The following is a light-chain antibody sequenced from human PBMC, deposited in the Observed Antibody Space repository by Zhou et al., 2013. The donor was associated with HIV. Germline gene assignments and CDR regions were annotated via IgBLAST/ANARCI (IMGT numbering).Light chain of an antibody. CDR1: HDIGRR. V-gene: IGKV1-39*01. CDR3: QQTYSTLGT. CDR2: AAS. Sequence: DVQVTQSPSSLSASVGDRVTITCLTDHDIGRRLNWYVQKPGQAPKILISAASTLQGGAPSRFSGSGSGTDFTLTISSLQPEDFATYYCQQTYSTLGTFGQGTKVE. J-gene: IGKJ1*01.